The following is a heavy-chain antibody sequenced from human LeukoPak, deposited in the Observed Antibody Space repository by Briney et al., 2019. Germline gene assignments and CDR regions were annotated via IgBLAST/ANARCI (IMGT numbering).Heavy chain of an antibody. J-gene: IGHJ4*02. CDR3: ARSSADSSGYSFDY. V-gene: IGHV4-31*03. CDR2: IYYSGST. D-gene: IGHD3-22*01. CDR1: GGSISSGGYH. Sequence: SQTLSLTCTVSGGSISSGGYHWSWIRQHPGKGLEWIGYIYYSGSTYYNPSLKSRVTISVDTSKNQFSLKLSSVTAADTAVYYCARSSADSSGYSFDYWGQGTLVTVSS.